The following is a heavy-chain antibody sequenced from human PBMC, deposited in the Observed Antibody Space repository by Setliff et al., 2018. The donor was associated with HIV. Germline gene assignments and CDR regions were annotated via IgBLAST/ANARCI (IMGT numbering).Heavy chain of an antibody. D-gene: IGHD3-22*01. CDR1: GFTFNNFV. Sequence: GGSLRLSCAASGFTFNNFVMSWVRQAPGKGLEWVSTISGSGAGTYYADSVKGRFTISRDNSKNTLYLQMNNLRAEDTAIYYCAKDRQVAMIGVVTTTIPLDYRGQGTLVTVSS. CDR2: ISGSGAGT. V-gene: IGHV3-23*01. J-gene: IGHJ4*02. CDR3: AKDRQVAMIGVVTTTIPLDY.